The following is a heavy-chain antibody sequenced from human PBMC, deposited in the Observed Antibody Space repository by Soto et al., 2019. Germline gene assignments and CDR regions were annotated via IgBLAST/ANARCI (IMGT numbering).Heavy chain of an antibody. Sequence: PSETLSLTCAVYGGSFSGYYWSWIRQPPGKGLEWIGEINHSGSTNYNPSLKSRVTISVDTSKNQFSQKLSSVTAADTAVYYCARAGEKCSSTSCYAGNWFDPWGQGTLVTVSS. CDR1: GGSFSGYY. CDR3: ARAGEKCSSTSCYAGNWFDP. J-gene: IGHJ5*02. CDR2: INHSGST. V-gene: IGHV4-34*01. D-gene: IGHD2-2*01.